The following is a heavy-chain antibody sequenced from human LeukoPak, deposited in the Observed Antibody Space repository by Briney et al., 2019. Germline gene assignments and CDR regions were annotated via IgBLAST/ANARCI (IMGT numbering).Heavy chain of an antibody. D-gene: IGHD2-15*01. V-gene: IGHV3-53*01. CDR2: IFGAGTT. J-gene: IGHJ4*02. CDR3: ARAIQFGGYFDY. CDR1: GFTLSGDY. Sequence: PGGSLRLSCAASGFTLSGDYMSWVRQAPGKGLEWVSVIFGAGTTYYADSVKGRFTISRDNSKNTLYLQMNRLRAEDTAVYYCARAIQFGGYFDYWGQGTLVTVST.